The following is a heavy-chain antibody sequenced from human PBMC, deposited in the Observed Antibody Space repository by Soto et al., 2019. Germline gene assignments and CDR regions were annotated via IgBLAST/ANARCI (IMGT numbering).Heavy chain of an antibody. CDR3: ARDGGYSYGYSPGYYYGMDV. V-gene: IGHV4-34*01. J-gene: IGHJ6*02. CDR1: GGSFSGYY. Sequence: SETLSLTCAVYGGSFSGYYWSWIRQPPGKGLEWIGEINHSGSTNYNPSLKSRVTISVDTSKNQFSLKLSSVTAADTAVYYCARDGGYSYGYSPGYYYGMDVWGQGTTVTVSS. D-gene: IGHD5-18*01. CDR2: INHSGST.